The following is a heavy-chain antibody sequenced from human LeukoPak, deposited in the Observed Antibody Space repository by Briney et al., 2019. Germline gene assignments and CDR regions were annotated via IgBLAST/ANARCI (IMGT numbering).Heavy chain of an antibody. CDR3: AKHVYGGNLLPET. D-gene: IGHD4-23*01. CDR2: LSGSGGNT. J-gene: IGHJ4*02. V-gene: IGHV3-23*01. CDR1: GFTFSTYA. Sequence: GGSLRLSCAASGFTFSTYAMSWVRQAPGGGLEWVSTLSGSGGNTNYADSVKGRFTISRDNSKNTLYLQMNSLRAEDTAIYYCAKHVYGGNLLPETWGQGTLATVSS.